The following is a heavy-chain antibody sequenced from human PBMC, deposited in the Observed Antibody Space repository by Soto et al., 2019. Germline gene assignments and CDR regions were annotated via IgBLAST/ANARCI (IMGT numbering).Heavy chain of an antibody. D-gene: IGHD3-22*01. CDR3: AKSRYSDSSGDFYDY. V-gene: IGHV3-23*01. Sequence: HPGGSLRLSCAASAFTFNNYAMSWVRQAPGKGLGWVSGIGGSGRTTYYADSVKGRFTISRDNSNNTLFLQMNSLRAEDTAVYYCAKSRYSDSSGDFYDYWGQGTLVTVSS. CDR2: IGGSGRTT. J-gene: IGHJ4*02. CDR1: AFTFNNYA.